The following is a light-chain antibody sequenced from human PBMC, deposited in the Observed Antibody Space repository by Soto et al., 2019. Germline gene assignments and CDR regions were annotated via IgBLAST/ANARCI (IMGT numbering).Light chain of an antibody. J-gene: IGKJ5*01. CDR2: EAS. V-gene: IGKV1-12*01. Sequence: IQMTQSPSSMSASGGDIVTIACRASQGVSSWLAWYQQKPGRAPKLLIYEASSLQSGVPSRFTGSGSGTDFTLTISSLQPEDFATYYCQQANSFPITFGQGTRLEIK. CDR1: QGVSSW. CDR3: QQANSFPIT.